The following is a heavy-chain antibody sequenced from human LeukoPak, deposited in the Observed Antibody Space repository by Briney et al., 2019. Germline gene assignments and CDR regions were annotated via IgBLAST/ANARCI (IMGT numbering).Heavy chain of an antibody. V-gene: IGHV1-69*13. CDR1: GYTFTNYA. D-gene: IGHD3-3*01. Sequence: GASVKISCKASGYTFTNYAISWVRQAPGQGLEWMGGIIPIFGTANYAQKFQGRVTITADESTSTAYMELSSLRSEDTAVYYCARAITIFGVVIPDLYYYYMDVWGKGTTVTVSS. CDR2: IIPIFGTA. CDR3: ARAITIFGVVIPDLYYYYMDV. J-gene: IGHJ6*03.